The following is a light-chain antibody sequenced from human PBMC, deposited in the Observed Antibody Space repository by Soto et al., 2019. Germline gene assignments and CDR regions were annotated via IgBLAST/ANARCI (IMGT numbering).Light chain of an antibody. CDR1: QNISNY. CDR2: DVS. V-gene: IGKV3-20*01. J-gene: IGKJ1*01. Sequence: EIVMTQSPATLSVSPWERATLSCRASQNISNYLIWYQQKPGQAPRLLIYDVSNRATDIPARFSGSGSGTDFTLTISRLEPEDFAVYYCQQHGSSPTWTFGQGTKVDIK. CDR3: QQHGSSPTWT.